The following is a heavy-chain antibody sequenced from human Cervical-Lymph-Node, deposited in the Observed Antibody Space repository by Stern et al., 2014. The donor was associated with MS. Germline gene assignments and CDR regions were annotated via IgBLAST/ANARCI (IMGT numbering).Heavy chain of an antibody. J-gene: IGHJ4*02. CDR2: IYLDGEK. D-gene: IGHD4-17*01. V-gene: IGHV2-5*02. Sequence: QVTLRESGPTLVKPTQTLTLTCRFSGVSLSTTGVGVGWIRQPPGKALEWLALIYLDGEKHYIPSLSLRLAVTKYTSKNQVVLTITNMDPIDTATYFCAHSDYGDYLFDFWGQGTLVTVSS. CDR1: GVSLSTTGVG. CDR3: AHSDYGDYLFDF.